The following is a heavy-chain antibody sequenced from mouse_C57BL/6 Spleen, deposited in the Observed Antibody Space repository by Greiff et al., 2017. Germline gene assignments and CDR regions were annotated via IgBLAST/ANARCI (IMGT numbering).Heavy chain of an antibody. CDR2: IDPSNSYT. CDR3: ARKFYGSSYGVDY. J-gene: IGHJ2*01. V-gene: IGHV1-50*01. D-gene: IGHD1-1*01. CDR1: GYTFTSYW. Sequence: QVQLQQPGAELVKPGASVKLSCKASGYTFTSYWMQWVKQRPGQGLEWIGEIDPSNSYTNYNQKFKGKATLTVDTSSSTAYMQLSSLISEDSAVYYCARKFYGSSYGVDYWGQGTTLTVSS.